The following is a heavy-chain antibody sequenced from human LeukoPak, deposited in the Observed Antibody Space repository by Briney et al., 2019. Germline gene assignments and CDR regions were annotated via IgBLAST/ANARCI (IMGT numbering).Heavy chain of an antibody. CDR1: GYSFTSYW. CDR3: ARGPAGSFDY. CDR2: IYPADSDT. D-gene: IGHD6-19*01. V-gene: IGHV5-51*01. J-gene: IGHJ4*02. Sequence: GESLKISCKGSGYSFTSYWIGWVRHMPGKGLEWMGIIYPADSDTRYSPSFQSQVTISTDKSVSTAYLQWSSLKASDTAMYYCARGPAGSFDYWGQGTLVTVSS.